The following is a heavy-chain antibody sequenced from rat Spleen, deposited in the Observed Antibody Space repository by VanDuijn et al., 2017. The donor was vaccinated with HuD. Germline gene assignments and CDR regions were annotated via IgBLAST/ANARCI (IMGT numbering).Heavy chain of an antibody. J-gene: IGHJ3*01. Sequence: EVQLVESDGGLVQPGRSLKLSCAASGFTFSDYYMAWVRQAPTKGLEWVATISYDGSSTYYRDSVKGRFTISRDNAKSTLYLQMDSLRSEDTATYYCARQRGSFAYWGQGTLVTVSS. CDR3: ARQRGSFAY. V-gene: IGHV5-29*01. D-gene: IGHD1-11*01. CDR2: ISYDGSST. CDR1: GFTFSDYY.